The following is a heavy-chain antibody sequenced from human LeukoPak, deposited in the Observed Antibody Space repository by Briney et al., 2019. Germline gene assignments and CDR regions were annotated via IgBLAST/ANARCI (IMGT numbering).Heavy chain of an antibody. Sequence: ASVKVSCKASGYTFTSYYMHWVRQAPGQGLEWMGIINPSGGSTSSAQKFQGRVTITADESTSTAYMELSSLRSEDTAVYYCARGPLDYDSSGYFDYWGQGTLVTVSS. CDR1: GYTFTSYY. D-gene: IGHD3-22*01. J-gene: IGHJ4*02. V-gene: IGHV1-46*01. CDR2: INPSGGST. CDR3: ARGPLDYDSSGYFDY.